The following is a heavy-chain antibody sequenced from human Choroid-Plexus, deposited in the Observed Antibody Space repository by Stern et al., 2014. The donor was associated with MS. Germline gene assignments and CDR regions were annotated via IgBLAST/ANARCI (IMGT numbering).Heavy chain of an antibody. V-gene: IGHV1-2*02. D-gene: IGHD3-3*01. J-gene: IGHJ6*02. CDR2: INPNTGGT. CDR3: ARDQRGITIFGVVTDYYYLGMDV. Sequence: QMQLVQSGAEVKKPGASVKFSCKTSGYIFTGYYIHWVRQAPGQGLEWMAWINPNTGGTKYAQKFQGRVTMSRDTSISTAYVELSSLTSDDTAVYYCARDQRGITIFGVVTDYYYLGMDVWGQGTTVTVSS. CDR1: GYIFTGYY.